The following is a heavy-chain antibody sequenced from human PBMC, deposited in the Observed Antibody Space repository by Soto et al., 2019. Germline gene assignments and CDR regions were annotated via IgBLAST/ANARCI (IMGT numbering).Heavy chain of an antibody. CDR2: INTGNGNT. Sequence: ASVKVSCKASGYTFTTYAMHWVRQAPGQSLEWMGWINTGNGNTKYSQKFQGRVTITRDTSASTAYMELSSLRSEDTAVYYCARDSSGWSYYFDYWGQGTLVTVSS. J-gene: IGHJ4*02. CDR1: GYTFTTYA. D-gene: IGHD6-19*01. V-gene: IGHV1-3*04. CDR3: ARDSSGWSYYFDY.